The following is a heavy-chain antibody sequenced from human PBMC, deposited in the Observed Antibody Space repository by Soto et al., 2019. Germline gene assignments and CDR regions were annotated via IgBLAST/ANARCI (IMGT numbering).Heavy chain of an antibody. V-gene: IGHV1-58*01. CDR1: GFTFTSSA. J-gene: IGHJ6*02. CDR3: AAEEGGYCSSTSCMDRYYYYGMDV. CDR2: IVVGSGNT. Sequence: GASVKVSCKASGFTFTSSAVQWVRQARGQRLEWIGWIVVGSGNTNYAQKFQERVTITRDMSTSTAYMELSSLRSEDTAVYYCAAEEGGYCSSTSCMDRYYYYGMDVWGQGTTVTVSS. D-gene: IGHD2-2*01.